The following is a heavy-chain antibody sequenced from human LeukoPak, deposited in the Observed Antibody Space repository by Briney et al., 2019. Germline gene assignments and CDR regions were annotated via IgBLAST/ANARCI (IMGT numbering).Heavy chain of an antibody. CDR2: ISYDGSNK. V-gene: IGHV3-30*03. J-gene: IGHJ1*01. D-gene: IGHD6-19*01. Sequence: PGGSLRLSCAASGFTFSSYGMHWVRQAPGKGLEWVAVISYDGSNKYYADSVKGRFTISRDNSKNTLYLQMSSLTTEDTAVYYCARGSYRNAWYFWGQGTLVTVSS. CDR1: GFTFSSYG. CDR3: ARGSYRNAWYF.